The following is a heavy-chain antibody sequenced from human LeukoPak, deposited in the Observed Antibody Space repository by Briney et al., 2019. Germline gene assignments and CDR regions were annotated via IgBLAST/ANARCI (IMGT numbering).Heavy chain of an antibody. CDR3: AKVRMYSSGWPHAFDI. V-gene: IGHV3-23*01. CDR1: GFTFSSYA. Sequence: GGSLRLSCAASGFTFSSYAMSWVRQAPGKGLEWVSAISGSGGSTYYADSVKGRFTISRDNSKNTLYLQMNSLRAEDTAVYYCAKVRMYSSGWPHAFDIWGQGTMVTVSS. CDR2: ISGSGGST. J-gene: IGHJ3*02. D-gene: IGHD6-19*01.